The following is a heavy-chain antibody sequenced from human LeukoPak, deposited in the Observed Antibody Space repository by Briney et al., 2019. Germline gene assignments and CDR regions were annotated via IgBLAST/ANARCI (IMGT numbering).Heavy chain of an antibody. V-gene: IGHV4-34*01. CDR3: ARGLSRLPSGGY. D-gene: IGHD5-12*01. J-gene: IGHJ4*02. Sequence: SETLSLTCVVYGGSLSGYSWSWIRQPPVKGLQWIGEINHSGSTNYNTSLKSRVTISIDTSKNQFSLKLSSVTAADTAVYYCARGLSRLPSGGYWGQGTLVTVSS. CDR1: GGSLSGYS. CDR2: INHSGST.